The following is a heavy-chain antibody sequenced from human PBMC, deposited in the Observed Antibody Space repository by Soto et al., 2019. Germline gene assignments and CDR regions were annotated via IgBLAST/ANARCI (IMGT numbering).Heavy chain of an antibody. J-gene: IGHJ4*02. V-gene: IGHV1-2*04. CDR2: INPNSGGT. CDR1: GYTFTGYY. Sequence: ASVKVSCKASGYTFTGYYMHWVRQAPGQGLEWMGWINPNSGGTNYAQKFQGWVTMTRDTSISTAYMELSRLRSDDTAVYYCARHKTPYYDFWSGYSVTDYWGQGTLVTVSS. CDR3: ARHKTPYYDFWSGYSVTDY. D-gene: IGHD3-3*01.